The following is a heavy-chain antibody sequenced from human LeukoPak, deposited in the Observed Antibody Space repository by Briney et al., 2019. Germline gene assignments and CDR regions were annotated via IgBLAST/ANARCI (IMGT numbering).Heavy chain of an antibody. CDR2: IYYSGST. CDR1: GGSISSSSYY. J-gene: IGHJ5*02. Sequence: PSETLSLTCTVSGGSISSSSYYWGWIRQPPGKGLEWIGSIYYSGSTYYNPSLKSRVTISVDTSKNQFSLKLSSVTAADTAVYYCASQEYYYDSSGYASWFDPWGQGTLVTVSS. D-gene: IGHD3-22*01. CDR3: ASQEYYYDSSGYASWFDP. V-gene: IGHV4-39*01.